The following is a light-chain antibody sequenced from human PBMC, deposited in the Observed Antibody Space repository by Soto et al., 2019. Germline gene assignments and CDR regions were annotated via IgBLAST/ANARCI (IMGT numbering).Light chain of an antibody. V-gene: IGLV2-8*01. CDR2: EVN. Sequence: QAALTQPPSASGSPGQSVAISCTGTSSDVGGYNYVSWYQQHPGKAPKLMIYEVNKRPSGVPDRSSGSKSGNTASLTVSGLQADDKADYYSSTDAGRSNVFGIGTQVTV. CDR3: STDAGRSNV. J-gene: IGLJ1*01. CDR1: SSDVGGYNY.